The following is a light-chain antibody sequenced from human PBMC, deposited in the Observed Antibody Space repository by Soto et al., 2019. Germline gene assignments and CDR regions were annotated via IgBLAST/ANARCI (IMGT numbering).Light chain of an antibody. CDR3: HQTFSSPRT. CDR2: VAS. CDR1: QRIGNY. Sequence: DVQMTQSPSSLSAFVGDRVTITCRASQRIGNYLHWYQQHPGKAPKLLIYVASSLQSGVPSRFSGSGSGTDFTLTISSLQPEDFVTYYCHQTFSSPRTFGQGTKVELK. V-gene: IGKV1-39*01. J-gene: IGKJ1*01.